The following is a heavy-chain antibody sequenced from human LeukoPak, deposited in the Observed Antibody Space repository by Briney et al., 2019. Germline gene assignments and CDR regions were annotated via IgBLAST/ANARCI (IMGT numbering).Heavy chain of an antibody. Sequence: GGSLRLSCAASGFTFSTYAMTWVRQAPGKGLEWVSGISAGGDRTYYADSVRGRFTISRDNSRNTLYLQMNSLRAEDTAEYYCARSTVGTSCCTAVDYWGQGTLVTVSS. CDR3: ARSTVGTSCCTAVDY. CDR2: ISAGGDRT. CDR1: GFTFSTYA. D-gene: IGHD1-26*01. J-gene: IGHJ4*02. V-gene: IGHV3-23*01.